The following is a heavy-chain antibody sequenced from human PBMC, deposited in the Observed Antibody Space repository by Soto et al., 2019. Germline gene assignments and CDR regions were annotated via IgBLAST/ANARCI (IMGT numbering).Heavy chain of an antibody. CDR3: AKGDFDWLLFDY. V-gene: IGHV5-51*01. J-gene: IGHJ4*02. CDR2: IYPGDSDT. D-gene: IGHD3-9*01. Sequence: GESLKISCKGSGYSFTSYWIGWVRQMPGKGLEWMGIIYPGDSDTRYSPSFQGQVTISADKSISTAYLQMNSLRAEDTAVYYCAKGDFDWLLFDYWGQGTLVTVSS. CDR1: GYSFTSYW.